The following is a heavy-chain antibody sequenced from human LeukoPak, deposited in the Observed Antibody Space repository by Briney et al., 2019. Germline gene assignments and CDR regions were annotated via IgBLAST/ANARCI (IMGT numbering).Heavy chain of an antibody. CDR1: GYTFTGYY. D-gene: IGHD3-16*01. CDR2: INPNSGGT. CDR3: ARGQKLIMITFGGLSP. J-gene: IGHJ5*02. Sequence: ASVKVSCKASGYTFTGYYMHWVRQAPGQGLEWMGWINPNSGGTNYAQKLQGRVTMTTDTSTSTAYMELRSLRSDDTAVYYCARGQKLIMITFGGLSPWGQGTLVTVSS. V-gene: IGHV1-2*02.